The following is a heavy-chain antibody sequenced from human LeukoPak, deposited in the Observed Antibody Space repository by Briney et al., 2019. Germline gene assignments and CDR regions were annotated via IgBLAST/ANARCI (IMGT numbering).Heavy chain of an antibody. Sequence: SETLSLTCTVSGVSISSSNNFWGWIRQPPGNGLEWIGSVHYSETTYYIPSVKSRVNISVDTSKNQFSLKLSSVNAADTAVYYCARHEEEDGYNAKTFGYWGQGTLVTVSS. D-gene: IGHD5-24*01. CDR2: VHYSETT. CDR1: GVSISSSNNF. J-gene: IGHJ4*02. CDR3: ARHEEEDGYNAKTFGY. V-gene: IGHV4-39*01.